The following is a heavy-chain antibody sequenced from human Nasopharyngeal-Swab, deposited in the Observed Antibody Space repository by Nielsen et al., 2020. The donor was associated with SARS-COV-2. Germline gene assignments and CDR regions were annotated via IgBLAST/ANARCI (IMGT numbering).Heavy chain of an antibody. CDR2: IIPILGIA. V-gene: IGHV1-69*04. Sequence: SVKVSCKASGGTFSSYAISWLRQAPGQGLEWMGRIIPILGIANYAQKFQGRVTITADKSTSTAYMELSSLRSEDTAVYYCASRGVYVGATLTLDYWGQGTLVTVSS. CDR1: GGTFSSYA. J-gene: IGHJ4*02. CDR3: ASRGVYVGATLTLDY. D-gene: IGHD1-26*01.